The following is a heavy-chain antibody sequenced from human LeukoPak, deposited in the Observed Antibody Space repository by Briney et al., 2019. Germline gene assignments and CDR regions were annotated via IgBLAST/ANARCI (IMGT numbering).Heavy chain of an antibody. CDR3: ATVRYYYGSGSPSYYFDY. CDR2: FDPEDGET. CDR1: GYTLTELS. D-gene: IGHD3-10*01. J-gene: IGHJ4*02. Sequence: GASVKVSCKVSGYTLTELSMHWVRQAPGKGLEWMGGFDPEDGETIYAQKFQGRVTMTEDTSTDTAYMELSSLRSEDTAVYYCATVRYYYGSGSPSYYFDYWGQGTLVTVSS. V-gene: IGHV1-24*01.